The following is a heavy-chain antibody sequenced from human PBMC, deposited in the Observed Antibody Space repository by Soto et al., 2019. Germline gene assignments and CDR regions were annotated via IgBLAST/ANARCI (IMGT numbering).Heavy chain of an antibody. J-gene: IGHJ4*02. CDR2: ISGSGGST. D-gene: IGHD2-2*01. V-gene: IGHV3-23*01. Sequence: GGSLRLSCAASGFTFSIFAMSWVRQAPGKGLEWVSAISGSGGSTYYADSVKGRFTISRDNSKNTLYLQMNSLRAEDTAVYYCAKDLCGSTSCSYDYWGQGTLVTVSS. CDR3: AKDLCGSTSCSYDY. CDR1: GFTFSIFA.